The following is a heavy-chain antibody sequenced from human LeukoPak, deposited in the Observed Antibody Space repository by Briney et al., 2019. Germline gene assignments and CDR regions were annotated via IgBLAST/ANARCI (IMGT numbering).Heavy chain of an antibody. CDR2: ISSSGSTI. J-gene: IGHJ6*03. D-gene: IGHD2-15*01. V-gene: IGHV3-48*03. Sequence: PGGSLRLSCAASGFTFSSYEMNWVRQAPGKGLEWVSYISSSGSTIYYADSVKGRFTISRDNAKNSLYLQMNSLRAEDTAVYHCARVGGSGSYYYYYYMDVWGKGTTVTISS. CDR1: GFTFSSYE. CDR3: ARVGGSGSYYYYYYMDV.